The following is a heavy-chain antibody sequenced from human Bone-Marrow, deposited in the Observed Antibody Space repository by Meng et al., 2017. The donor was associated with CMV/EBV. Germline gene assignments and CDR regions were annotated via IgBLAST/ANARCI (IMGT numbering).Heavy chain of an antibody. CDR2: ISGSGDST. D-gene: IGHD2-15*01. CDR1: EFTFRSYV. V-gene: IGHV3-23*01. Sequence: GGSLRLSCVASEFTFRSYVMSWARQAPGKGLEWVSSISGSGDSTYYTDSVKGRFTISRDNSKNTLYLQMNSLRAEDTAVFYCAKDHWACSGGSCYTGDCYSIDYWGRGARVTVSS. J-gene: IGHJ4*01. CDR3: AKDHWACSGGSCYTGDCYSIDY.